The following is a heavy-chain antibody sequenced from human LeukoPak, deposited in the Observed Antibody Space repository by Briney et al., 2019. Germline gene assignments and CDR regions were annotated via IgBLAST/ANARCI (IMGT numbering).Heavy chain of an antibody. Sequence: SETLSLTCAVSGYSISSGYYWGWIRQPPGKGLEWIGSIYHSGSTYYNPSLKSRVIISVDTSKDQFSLKLSSVTAADTAVYYCARGPITMVRGVSLLAENYGMDVWGKGTTATVSS. V-gene: IGHV4-38-2*01. CDR1: GYSISSGYY. J-gene: IGHJ6*04. CDR3: ARGPITMVRGVSLLAENYGMDV. CDR2: IYHSGST. D-gene: IGHD3-10*01.